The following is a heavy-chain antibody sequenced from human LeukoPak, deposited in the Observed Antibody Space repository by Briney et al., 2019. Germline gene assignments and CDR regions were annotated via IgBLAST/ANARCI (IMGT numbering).Heavy chain of an antibody. CDR2: IYHSGST. V-gene: IGHV4-4*02. CDR3: ARGGAYYYGSGSYTYFDY. CDR1: GGSISSSNW. D-gene: IGHD3-10*01. J-gene: IGHJ4*02. Sequence: SGTLSLTCAVSGGSISSSNWWSWVRQPPGKGLEWIGEIYHSGSTNYNPSLKSRVTISVDKSKNQFSLKLSSVTAADTAVYYCARGGAYYYGSGSYTYFDYWGQGTLVTVSS.